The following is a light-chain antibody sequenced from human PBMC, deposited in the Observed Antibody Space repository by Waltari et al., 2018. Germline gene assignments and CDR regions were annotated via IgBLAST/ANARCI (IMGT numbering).Light chain of an antibody. J-gene: IGKJ3*01. CDR2: DAS. Sequence: EIVLTQSPAPLSLSPGDSATLSCRASLSISSYLAWYQQKPGQAPRHLIYDASTGATGIPARFSGSGSVTDFTLTISSLEPEDFAIYYCQQRSKSFTFGPGTKVDMK. CDR1: LSISSY. V-gene: IGKV3-11*01. CDR3: QQRSKSFT.